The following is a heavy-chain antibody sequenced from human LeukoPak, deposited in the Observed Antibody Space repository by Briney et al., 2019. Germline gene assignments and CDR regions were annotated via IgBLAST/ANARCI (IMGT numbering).Heavy chain of an antibody. J-gene: IGHJ5*02. D-gene: IGHD6-13*01. CDR2: ISGSGGST. CDR1: GFTFSSYA. CDR3: AKEGDSSLILWFDP. Sequence: GGSLRLSWAASGFTFSSYAKSWVRQAPGKGLEWVSAISGSGGSTYYADSVKGRFTISRDNSKNTLYLQMNSLRAEDTAVYYCAKEGDSSLILWFDPWGQGTLVTVSS. V-gene: IGHV3-23*01.